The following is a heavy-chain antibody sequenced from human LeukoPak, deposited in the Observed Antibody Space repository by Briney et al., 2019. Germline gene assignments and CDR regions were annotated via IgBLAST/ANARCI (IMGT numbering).Heavy chain of an antibody. CDR2: IDWDNDK. V-gene: IGHV2-70*01. CDR3: ARIRVSTMVRGVIGPYDY. J-gene: IGHJ4*02. CDR1: GFSLSTSGMC. D-gene: IGHD3-10*01. Sequence: GSGPTLVNPTQTLTLTCTFSGFSLSTSGMCASWIRQPPGKALEWLALIDWDNDKYYSTSLKTRLTISKDTSKNQVVLTMTNMDPVDTATYYCARIRVSTMVRGVIGPYDYWGQGTLVTVSS.